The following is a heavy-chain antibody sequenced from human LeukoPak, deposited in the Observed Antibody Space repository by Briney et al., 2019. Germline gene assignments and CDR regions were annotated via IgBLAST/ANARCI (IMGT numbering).Heavy chain of an antibody. CDR1: GGSISSYY. J-gene: IGHJ6*03. Sequence: SETLSLTCTVSGGSISSYYWSWIRQPPGKGLEWIGYIYYSGSTNYNPSLKSRVTISVDTSKNQFSLKLSSVTAADTAVYYCARDGYSSRVGYYYYYMDVWGKGTTVTVSS. V-gene: IGHV4-59*01. CDR2: IYYSGST. D-gene: IGHD6-13*01. CDR3: ARDGYSSRVGYYYYYMDV.